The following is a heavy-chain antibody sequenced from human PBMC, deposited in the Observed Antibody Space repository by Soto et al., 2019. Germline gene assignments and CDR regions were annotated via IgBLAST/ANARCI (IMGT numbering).Heavy chain of an antibody. J-gene: IGHJ6*03. Sequence: SQTLSLTCAISGDSVSSNSAAWNWIRPSPSRGLEWLGRTYYRSKWYNDYAVSVKSRITINPDTSKNQFSLQLNSVTPEDTAVYYCARDRYNWNYGHYYYYYMDVWGKGTTVTVSS. D-gene: IGHD1-7*01. CDR3: ARDRYNWNYGHYYYYYMDV. V-gene: IGHV6-1*01. CDR1: GDSVSSNSAA. CDR2: TYYRSKWYN.